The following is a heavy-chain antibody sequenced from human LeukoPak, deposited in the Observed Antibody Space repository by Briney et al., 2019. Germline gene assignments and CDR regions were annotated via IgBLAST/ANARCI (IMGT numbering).Heavy chain of an antibody. Sequence: GGSLRLSXAASGFTFTNYWMSWVRQAPGKGLEWVANIKQDGSEKYYVDSVKGRFTISRDNAKNSLYLQMNSLRAEDTALYYCARDDYGGTRYWGQGTLVTVSS. CDR2: IKQDGSEK. CDR1: GFTFTNYW. D-gene: IGHD4/OR15-4a*01. V-gene: IGHV3-7*01. CDR3: ARDDYGGTRY. J-gene: IGHJ4*02.